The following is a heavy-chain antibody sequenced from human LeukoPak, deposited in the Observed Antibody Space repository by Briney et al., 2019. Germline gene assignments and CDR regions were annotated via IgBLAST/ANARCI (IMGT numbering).Heavy chain of an antibody. Sequence: SETPSLTCAVYGGSFSGYYWSWIRQPPGKGLEWIGEINHSGSTNYNPSLKSRVTISVDTSKNQFSLKLSSVTAADTAVYYCARGGVGSHWKRETRFDYWGQGTLVTVSS. CDR1: GGSFSGYY. V-gene: IGHV4-34*01. J-gene: IGHJ4*02. CDR3: ARGGVGSHWKRETRFDY. D-gene: IGHD1-26*01. CDR2: INHSGST.